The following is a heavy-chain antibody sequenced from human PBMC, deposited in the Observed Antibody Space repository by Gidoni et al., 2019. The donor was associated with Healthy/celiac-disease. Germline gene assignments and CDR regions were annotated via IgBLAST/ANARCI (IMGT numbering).Heavy chain of an antibody. J-gene: IGHJ5*02. V-gene: IGHV1-18*01. Sequence: QVQLVQSGAAVKKPGASVKVSCKASGYTFTSYGISWVRKAPGQGLEWMGWISAYNGKTNYAQKLQGRVTMTTDTSTSTAYMELRSLRSDDTAVYYCARASSGYYPRVWNWFDPWGQGTLVTVSS. D-gene: IGHD3-22*01. CDR2: ISAYNGKT. CDR3: ARASSGYYPRVWNWFDP. CDR1: GYTFTSYG.